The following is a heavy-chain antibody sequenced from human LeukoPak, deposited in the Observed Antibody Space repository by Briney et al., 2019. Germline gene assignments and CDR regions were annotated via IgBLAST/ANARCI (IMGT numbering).Heavy chain of an antibody. CDR2: IKSKTDGGTT. V-gene: IGHV3-15*01. Sequence: GGSLRLSCAASGFTFSNAWMSWVRQAPGKGLEWVGRIKSKTDGGTTDYAAPVKGRFTISRDDSKNTLYLQMNTLKTEDTAVYYCTTTNIPTGGGYCSSTSCYAFDYWGQGTLVTVSS. CDR1: GFTFSNAW. CDR3: TTTNIPTGGGYCSSTSCYAFDY. D-gene: IGHD2-2*01. J-gene: IGHJ4*02.